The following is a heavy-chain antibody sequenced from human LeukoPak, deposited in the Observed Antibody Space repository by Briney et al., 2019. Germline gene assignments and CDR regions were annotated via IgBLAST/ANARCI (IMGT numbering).Heavy chain of an antibody. V-gene: IGHV3-23*01. J-gene: IGHJ5*02. Sequence: QSGGSLRLSCAASGFTFSSYAMSWVRQAPGKGLEWLSSIGGSGSSTYYADSVKGRFTISRDNSKNTLYLQMNSLRAEDTAVYYCAKDTVAVAALFDPWGQGTLVTVSS. D-gene: IGHD6-19*01. CDR3: AKDTVAVAALFDP. CDR2: IGGSGSST. CDR1: GFTFSSYA.